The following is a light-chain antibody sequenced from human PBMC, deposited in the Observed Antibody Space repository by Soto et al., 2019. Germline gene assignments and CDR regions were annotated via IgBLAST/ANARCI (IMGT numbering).Light chain of an antibody. CDR1: QSIDSY. CDR3: QHSYSMPWT. V-gene: IGKV1-39*01. J-gene: IGKJ1*01. CDR2: AAS. Sequence: DIQMTQSPSSLSASVGDRVTITCRTSQSIDSYLNWYQEKPGKAPNLLMYAASSLQSGVPSRFSGSGSGTDFTLTITSLQPEDFATYYCQHSYSMPWTFGQGTKVEVK.